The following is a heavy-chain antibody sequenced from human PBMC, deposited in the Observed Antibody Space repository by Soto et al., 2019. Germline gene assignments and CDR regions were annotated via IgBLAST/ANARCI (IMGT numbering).Heavy chain of an antibody. CDR1: GYTFTSYG. D-gene: IGHD3-3*01. J-gene: IGHJ6*03. CDR3: ARGGHDFWSGYYQDYYYYMDV. Sequence: ASVKVSCKASGYTFTSYGISWVRQAPGQGLEWMGWISAYNGNTNYAQKLQGRVTMTTDTSTSTAYMELRSLRSDDTAVYYCARGGHDFWSGYYQDYYYYMDVWGKGTTVTVSS. V-gene: IGHV1-18*01. CDR2: ISAYNGNT.